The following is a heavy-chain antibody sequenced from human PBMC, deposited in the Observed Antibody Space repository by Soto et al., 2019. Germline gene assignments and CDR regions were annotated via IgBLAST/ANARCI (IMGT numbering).Heavy chain of an antibody. V-gene: IGHV3-33*01. CDR1: GFTFRSHG. Sequence: GGSLRLSCAASGFTFRSHGMHWVRRAPGKGLEWVAVIWYDGSNKYYADSVKGRFTISRDNTKDSLYLQMNSLRVEDTAVYYCARWGPERGSDYWGQGTLVTVSS. CDR2: IWYDGSNK. J-gene: IGHJ4*02. CDR3: ARWGPERGSDY. D-gene: IGHD3-16*01.